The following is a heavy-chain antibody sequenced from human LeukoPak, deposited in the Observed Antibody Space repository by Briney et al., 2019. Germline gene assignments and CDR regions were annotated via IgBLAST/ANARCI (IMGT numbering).Heavy chain of an antibody. CDR2: ISGSGGTT. CDR3: AKDSAAVAGLYYYYGMDV. V-gene: IGHV3-23*01. D-gene: IGHD6-19*01. Sequence: GGSLRLSCAASGFTFSSYAMTWVRQAPGKGLEWVSSISGSGGTTYYADSVKGRFTISRDHSKNTVYLQMNRLRAGDTAVYYCAKDSAAVAGLYYYYGMDVWGQGTTVTVSS. CDR1: GFTFSSYA. J-gene: IGHJ6*02.